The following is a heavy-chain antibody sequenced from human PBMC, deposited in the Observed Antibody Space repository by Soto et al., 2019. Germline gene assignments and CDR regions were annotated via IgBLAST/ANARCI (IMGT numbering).Heavy chain of an antibody. CDR2: ISYDGSNK. CDR3: ANTMRGGNDY. D-gene: IGHD3-10*01. Sequence: QVQLVESGGGVVQPGRSLRLSCAASGFTLSSYGMHWVRQAPGKGLEWVAVISYDGSNKYYADSVKGRFTISRDNSKNTLYLQMNSLRAEDTAVYYCANTMRGGNDYWGQGTLVTVSS. CDR1: GFTLSSYG. J-gene: IGHJ4*02. V-gene: IGHV3-30*18.